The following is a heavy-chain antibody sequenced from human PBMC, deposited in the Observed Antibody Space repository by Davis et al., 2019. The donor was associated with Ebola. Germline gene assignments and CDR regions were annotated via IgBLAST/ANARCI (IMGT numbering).Heavy chain of an antibody. J-gene: IGHJ3*01. V-gene: IGHV3-48*02. CDR3: ARDGGRTFDL. Sequence: ESLKISCVASGFAFRSSSMDWVRQPPGKGLEWLAYIVSTSDTIYYADSVKGRFTISRDNAKNAVYLQMHNLGDEDTGVYYCARDGGRTFDLWGQGTTVNMSS. CDR1: GFAFRSSS. CDR2: IVSTSDTI. D-gene: IGHD3-16*01.